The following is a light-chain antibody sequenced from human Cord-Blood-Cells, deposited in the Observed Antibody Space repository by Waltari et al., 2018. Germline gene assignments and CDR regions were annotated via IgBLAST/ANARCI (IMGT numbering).Light chain of an antibody. J-gene: IGKJ1*01. CDR3: QQSYSTPPT. V-gene: IGKV1-39*01. Sequence: DIQMTQSPSSLSASVGDRVTITCRASQSISSYLNWYQQKPGKAPKLLIYAAYSLQSGVPSRFSGSGSATDFTLTISSLQPEDFATYYCQQSYSTPPTFGQGTKVEIK. CDR1: QSISSY. CDR2: AAY.